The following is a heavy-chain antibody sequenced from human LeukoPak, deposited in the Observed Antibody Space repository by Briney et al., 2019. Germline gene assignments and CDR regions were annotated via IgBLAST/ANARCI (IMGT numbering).Heavy chain of an antibody. J-gene: IGHJ4*02. CDR2: MNPNSGNT. D-gene: IGHD1-20*01. CDR1: GYTFTSYD. V-gene: IGHV1-8*03. Sequence: EASVKVSCKASGYTFTSYDINWVRQATGQGLEWMGWMNPNSGNTGYAQKFQGRVTITRNTSISTAYMELSSLRSEDTAVYYCARGRGYNWMPEDYWGQGTLVTVSS. CDR3: ARGRGYNWMPEDY.